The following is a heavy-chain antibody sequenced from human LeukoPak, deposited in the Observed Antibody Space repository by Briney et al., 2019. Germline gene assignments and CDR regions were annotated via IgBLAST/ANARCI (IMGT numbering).Heavy chain of an antibody. J-gene: IGHJ4*02. CDR3: AREFWLNYYDRSGYYYDY. CDR1: GGSISSYY. D-gene: IGHD3-22*01. V-gene: IGHV4-59*12. CDR2: IYYSGST. Sequence: PSETLSLTCTVSGGSISSYYWSWIRQPPGKGLEWIGYIYYSGSTNYNPSLKSRVTISVDTSKNQFSLKLSSVTAADTAVYYCAREFWLNYYDRSGYYYDYWGQGTLVTVSS.